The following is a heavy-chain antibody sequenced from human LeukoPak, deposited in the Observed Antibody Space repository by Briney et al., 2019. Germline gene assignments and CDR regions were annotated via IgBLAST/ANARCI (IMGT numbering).Heavy chain of an antibody. CDR2: ISGSGGST. CDR1: GFTFSSYA. J-gene: IGHJ4*02. D-gene: IGHD2-2*01. V-gene: IGHV3-23*01. CDR3: AKTQSSDIVVVPAAMPFAY. Sequence: GGSLRLSCAASGFTFSSYAMSWVRQAPGKGLEWVSAISGSGGSTYYADSVRGRFTVSRDNSKNTLYLQMNSLRAEDTAVYYCAKTQSSDIVVVPAAMPFAYWGQGTLVTVSS.